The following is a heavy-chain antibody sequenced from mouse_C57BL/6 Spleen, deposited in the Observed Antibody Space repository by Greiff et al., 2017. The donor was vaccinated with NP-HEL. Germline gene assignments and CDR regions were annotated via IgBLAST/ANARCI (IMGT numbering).Heavy chain of an antibody. V-gene: IGHV14-2*01. CDR2: IEPEDGET. CDR1: GFNIKDYY. D-gene: IGHD1-1*01. J-gene: IGHJ4*01. Sequence: EVKLQQSGAELVKPGASVKLSCTASGFNIKDYYMHWVKQRTEQGLEWIGRIEPEDGETKYAPKFQGKATITADTSSNTAYLQLSSLTSEDTAVYYCARDLRRDAMDYWGQGTSVTVSS. CDR3: ARDLRRDAMDY.